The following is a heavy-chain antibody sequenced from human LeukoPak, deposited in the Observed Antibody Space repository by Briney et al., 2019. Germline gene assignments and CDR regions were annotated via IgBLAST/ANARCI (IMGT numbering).Heavy chain of an antibody. Sequence: ASVKVSCKASGYTFTGYYMHWVRQAPGQGLEWMGWINPNSGGTNYAQKFQGRVTMTRDTSISTAYMELSSLRSEDTAVYFCARAAYSGSYLVDYWGQGTLVTVSS. V-gene: IGHV1-2*02. CDR2: INPNSGGT. CDR1: GYTFTGYY. D-gene: IGHD1-26*01. J-gene: IGHJ4*02. CDR3: ARAAYSGSYLVDY.